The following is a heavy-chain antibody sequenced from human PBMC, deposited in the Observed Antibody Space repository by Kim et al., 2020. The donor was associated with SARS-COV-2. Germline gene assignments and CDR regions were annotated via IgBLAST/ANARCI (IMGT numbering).Heavy chain of an antibody. D-gene: IGHD3-10*01. CDR3: AKGGGYGPGSDVNFDN. CDR1: GSTFSSYA. Sequence: GGSLRLSCAASGSTFSSYAMSWVRQAPGKGLEWVSAISGSGGSPYYADPVKGRFTISRDNSKNTLYLQMNSLRAEDTAVYYCAKGGGYGPGSDVNFDNWGQGALVTVSS. V-gene: IGHV3-23*01. CDR2: ISGSGGSP. J-gene: IGHJ4*02.